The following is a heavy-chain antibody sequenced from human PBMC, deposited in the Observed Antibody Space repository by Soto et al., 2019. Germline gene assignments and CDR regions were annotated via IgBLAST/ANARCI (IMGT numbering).Heavy chain of an antibody. CDR1: GGTFSSYA. Sequence: SVKVSCKASGGTFSSYAISWVRQAPGQGLEWMGGIIPIFGTANYAQKFQGRVTITADESTSTAYMELSSLRFEDTAVYYCATPAPYYDSSGYFPTDAFDIWGQGTMVTVSS. D-gene: IGHD3-22*01. CDR2: IIPIFGTA. CDR3: ATPAPYYDSSGYFPTDAFDI. J-gene: IGHJ3*02. V-gene: IGHV1-69*13.